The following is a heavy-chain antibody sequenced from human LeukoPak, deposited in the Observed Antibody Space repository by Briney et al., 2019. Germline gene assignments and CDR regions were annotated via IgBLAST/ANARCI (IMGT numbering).Heavy chain of an antibody. V-gene: IGHV3-33*01. J-gene: IGHJ4*02. CDR2: IWYDGSNK. CDR1: GFTFSSYG. Sequence: PGRSLRLSCAASGFTFSSYGMHWVRQAPGKGLEWVAVIWYDGSNKYYTDSVKGQFTISRDNSKNTLYLQMNSLRAEDTAVYYCARGQYSPDYWGQGTLVTVSS. CDR3: ARGQYSPDY. D-gene: IGHD2-15*01.